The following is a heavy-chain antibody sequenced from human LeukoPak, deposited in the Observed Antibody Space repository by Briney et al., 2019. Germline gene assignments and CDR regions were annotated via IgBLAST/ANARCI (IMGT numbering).Heavy chain of an antibody. CDR2: IHYSGST. CDR3: AREGTYYYDSSGYGSLGY. D-gene: IGHD3-22*01. J-gene: IGHJ4*02. V-gene: IGHV4-39*07. CDR1: GGSISSSSYY. Sequence: SETLSLTCTVSGGSISSSSYYWGWIRQPPGKGLEWIGSIHYSGSTYYNPSLKSRVTISVDTSKNQFSLKLSSVTAADTAVYYCAREGTYYYDSSGYGSLGYWGQGTLVTVSS.